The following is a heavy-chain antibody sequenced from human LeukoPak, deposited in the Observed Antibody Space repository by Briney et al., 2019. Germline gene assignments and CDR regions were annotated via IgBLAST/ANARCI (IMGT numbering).Heavy chain of an antibody. Sequence: GGSLRLSCAASGFTFSDYYMSWIRQAPGKGLEWVSYISSSGSTIYYADSVKGRFTISRDNAKNSLYLQMNSLRAEDTAVYYSATLYDFWSGYLDYWGQGTLVTVSS. V-gene: IGHV3-11*01. D-gene: IGHD3-3*01. CDR2: ISSSGSTI. J-gene: IGHJ4*02. CDR1: GFTFSDYY. CDR3: ATLYDFWSGYLDY.